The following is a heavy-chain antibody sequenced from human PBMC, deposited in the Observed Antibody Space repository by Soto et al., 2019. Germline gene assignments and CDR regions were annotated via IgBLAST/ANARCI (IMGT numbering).Heavy chain of an antibody. CDR2: INAGNGNT. CDR3: ARRIVVVTALDY. D-gene: IGHD2-21*02. CDR1: GYTFTSYA. J-gene: IGHJ4*02. V-gene: IGHV1-3*05. Sequence: QVQLVQSGAEEKKPGASVKVSCKASGYTFTSYAMHWVRQAPGQRLEWMGWINAGNGNTKYSQKFQGRVTITRDTSASTADMELSSLRSEDTAVYDCARRIVVVTALDYWGQGTLVTVSS.